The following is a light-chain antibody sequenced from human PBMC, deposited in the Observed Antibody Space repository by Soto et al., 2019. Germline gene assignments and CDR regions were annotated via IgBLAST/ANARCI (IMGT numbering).Light chain of an antibody. CDR3: QQYTAYPWT. CDR2: DAS. J-gene: IGKJ1*01. Sequence: DIQMTQSPSTLSASVVDRFTITCRASQNIDSWLAWYQQNPGKAPKLLIFDASTLESGVPSRFSGRRSGTEFTLIISSLQPDDFATYYCQQYTAYPWTFGQGTKVDIK. CDR1: QNIDSW. V-gene: IGKV1-5*01.